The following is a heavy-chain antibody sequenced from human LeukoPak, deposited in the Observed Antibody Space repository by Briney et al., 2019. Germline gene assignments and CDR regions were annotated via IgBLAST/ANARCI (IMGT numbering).Heavy chain of an antibody. Sequence: PSETLSLTCTVSGGSISSYYWSWIRQPAGKGLEWIGRIYISGSTNYNPSLKSRVTLSLDTSKNQFSLTLNSVTAADTAVYYCARGYSSSPGPYYYYYYMDVWGKGTTVTVSS. V-gene: IGHV4-4*07. CDR1: GGSISSYY. D-gene: IGHD6-6*01. J-gene: IGHJ6*03. CDR2: IYISGST. CDR3: ARGYSSSPGPYYYYYYMDV.